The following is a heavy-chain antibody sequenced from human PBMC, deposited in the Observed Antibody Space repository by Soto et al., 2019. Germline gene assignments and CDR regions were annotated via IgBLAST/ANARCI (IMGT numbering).Heavy chain of an antibody. Sequence: QVQLVQSGAEVKKPGSSVKVSCKAAGGTFSSYAISWVRQAPGQGLEWMGGIIPIFGTANYAQKFQGRVTITADESTSTAYMELSSLRSEDTAVYYCARGPYDYVWGSYRPFDYWGQGTLVTVSS. J-gene: IGHJ4*02. CDR2: IIPIFGTA. CDR3: ARGPYDYVWGSYRPFDY. D-gene: IGHD3-16*02. V-gene: IGHV1-69*01. CDR1: GGTFSSYA.